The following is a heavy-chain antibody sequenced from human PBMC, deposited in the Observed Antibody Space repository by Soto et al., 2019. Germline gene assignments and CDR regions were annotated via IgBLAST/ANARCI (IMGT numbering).Heavy chain of an antibody. CDR1: GYTFTSYG. Sequence: QVQLVQSGAEVKKPGASVKVSCKASGYTFTSYGISWVRQAPGQGLEWMGWISAYNGNTNYAQKLQGRVTMTTDTSTSTAYMELRSLRSDDTAVYYCARGSIMITFGGVIANFDYWGQGTLVTVSS. D-gene: IGHD3-16*02. CDR2: ISAYNGNT. CDR3: ARGSIMITFGGVIANFDY. J-gene: IGHJ4*02. V-gene: IGHV1-18*01.